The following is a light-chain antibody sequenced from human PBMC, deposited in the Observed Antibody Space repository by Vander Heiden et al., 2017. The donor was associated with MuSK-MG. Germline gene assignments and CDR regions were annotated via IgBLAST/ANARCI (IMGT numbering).Light chain of an antibody. CDR2: QDN. CDR3: QAWDGSTAV. CDR1: NLGTKY. J-gene: IGLJ1*01. Sequence: SYDLTQPPSVSVSPGQTASIPCSGENLGTKYTCWYQQRSGQPPVLVIYQDNERPSGIPERFSGSNSGNRATLTISGTQAMDEADYYCQAWDGSTAVFGTGTKVTVL. V-gene: IGLV3-1*01.